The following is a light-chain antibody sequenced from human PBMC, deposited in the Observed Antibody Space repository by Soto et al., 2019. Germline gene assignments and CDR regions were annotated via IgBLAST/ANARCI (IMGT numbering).Light chain of an antibody. Sequence: DIVMTQSPDSLAVSLGERATINCKSSQSVLYSSNNKNYLAWYQQKPGQPPKLLIYWASTRESGVPDRFSGSGSGTDFTLTISSLQAEDVAVSYCHQYYSTPIFGQGTKLEIK. CDR1: QSVLYSSNNKNY. V-gene: IGKV4-1*01. J-gene: IGKJ2*01. CDR2: WAS. CDR3: HQYYSTPI.